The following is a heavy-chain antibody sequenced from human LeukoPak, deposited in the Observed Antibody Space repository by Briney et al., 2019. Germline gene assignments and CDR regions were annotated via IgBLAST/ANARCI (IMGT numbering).Heavy chain of an antibody. CDR3: ARGGYYYGSGDDY. V-gene: IGHV3-53*01. Sequence: PGRSLRLSCAASGFTVSSNYMSWVRQAPGKGLEWVSVIYSGGSTYYADSVKGRFTISRDNSKNTLYLQMNSLRAEDTAVYYCARGGYYYGSGDDYWGQGTLVTVSS. CDR1: GFTVSSNY. D-gene: IGHD3-10*01. J-gene: IGHJ4*02. CDR2: IYSGGST.